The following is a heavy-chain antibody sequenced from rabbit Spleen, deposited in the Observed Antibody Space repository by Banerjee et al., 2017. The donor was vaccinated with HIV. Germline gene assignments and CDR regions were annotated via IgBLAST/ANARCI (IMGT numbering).Heavy chain of an antibody. CDR2: IAAGSSGFT. CDR1: GFSFSSSDY. D-gene: IGHD8-1*01. V-gene: IGHV1S40*01. J-gene: IGHJ6*01. CDR3: ARDTGSSFSSYGMDL. Sequence: QSLEESGGGLVKPGGTLTLTCTVSGFSFSSSDYMCWVRQAPGKGLEWISCIAAGSSGFTYSATWAKGRFTCSKTSSTTVTLQMTSLTVANTATYFCARDTGSSFSSYGMDLWGQGTLVTVS.